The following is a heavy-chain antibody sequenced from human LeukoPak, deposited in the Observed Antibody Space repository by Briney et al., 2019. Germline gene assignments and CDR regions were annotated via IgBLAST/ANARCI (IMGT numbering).Heavy chain of an antibody. D-gene: IGHD2-21*02. CDR3: ARGASTAAKYGMDV. CDR2: IWYDGSNK. V-gene: IGHV3-33*08. J-gene: IGHJ6*02. CDR1: GFIFSSYA. Sequence: QPGGSLRLSCATSGFIFSSYAMSWVRQAPGKGLEWVAVIWYDGSNKYYADSVKGRFTISRDNSKNTLYLQMNSLRAEDTAVYYCARGASTAAKYGMDVWGRGTAVTVSS.